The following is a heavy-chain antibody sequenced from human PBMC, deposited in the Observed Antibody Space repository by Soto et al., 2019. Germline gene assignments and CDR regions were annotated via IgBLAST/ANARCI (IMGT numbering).Heavy chain of an antibody. D-gene: IGHD2-2*01. J-gene: IGHJ4*02. CDR1: GYTFTSYG. CDR3: ARSCTSTSCYAWRGDY. Sequence: QVQLVQSGAEVKKPGASVKVSCKAFGYTFTSYGISWVGQAPGQGLEWMGWISAYKGNTNYAQKLQGRVNMTTDTSTSTAYMELRSLRADDTAVYYCARSCTSTSCYAWRGDYWGQGTLVTVSS. CDR2: ISAYKGNT. V-gene: IGHV1-18*01.